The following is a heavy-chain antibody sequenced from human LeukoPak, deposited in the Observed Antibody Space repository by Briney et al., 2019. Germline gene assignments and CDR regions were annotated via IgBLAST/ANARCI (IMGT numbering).Heavy chain of an antibody. Sequence: VASVKVSCKASGYTFTSYGISWVRQAPGQGLEWMGWINPSSGGTNYAQKFQGRVTMTRDTSISTAYMELSRLRSDDTAVYYCARDSDGSGSYYSPGDWFDPWGQGTLVTVSS. CDR1: GYTFTSYG. V-gene: IGHV1-2*02. J-gene: IGHJ5*02. D-gene: IGHD3-10*01. CDR3: ARDSDGSGSYYSPGDWFDP. CDR2: INPSSGGT.